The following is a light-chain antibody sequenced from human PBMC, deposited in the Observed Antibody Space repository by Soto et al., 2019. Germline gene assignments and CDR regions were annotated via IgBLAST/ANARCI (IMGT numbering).Light chain of an antibody. J-gene: IGKJ1*01. CDR3: QQYNSWWT. CDR2: DSS. Sequence: DIQMTQSPSTLSASVGDRVTITCRASQSISSWLAWYQQKPGKAPKLLIYDSSSLESVVPSRFSCSGSETEFTLTISSLQPDDFATYYCQQYNSWWTFSQGTKVEIK. V-gene: IGKV1-5*01. CDR1: QSISSW.